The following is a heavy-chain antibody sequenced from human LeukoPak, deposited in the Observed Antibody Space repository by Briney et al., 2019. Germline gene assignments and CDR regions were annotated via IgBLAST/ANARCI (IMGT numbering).Heavy chain of an antibody. CDR3: ARAQRITIFGVGNWLDP. V-gene: IGHV4-59*08. CDR1: GGSISRHY. D-gene: IGHD3-3*01. CDR2: VYYSGST. Sequence: SETLSLTCTVFGGSISRHYWSWIRQPPGKGLEWIGYVYYSGSTNYNPSLKSRVTISVDTSKNQFSLKLSSVTAADTAVYYCARAQRITIFGVGNWLDPWGQGTLVTVSS. J-gene: IGHJ5*02.